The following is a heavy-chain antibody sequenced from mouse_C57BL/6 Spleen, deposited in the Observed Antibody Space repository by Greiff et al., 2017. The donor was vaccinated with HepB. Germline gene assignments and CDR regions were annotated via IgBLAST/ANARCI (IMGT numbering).Heavy chain of an antibody. CDR1: GYTFTSYW. D-gene: IGHD2-4*01. J-gene: IGHJ2*01. V-gene: IGHV1-55*01. CDR2: IYPGSGST. CDR3: ANLDYDCDDGAYFDY. Sequence: QVQLQQPGVELVKPGASVKMSCKASGYTFTSYWITWVKQRPGQGLEWIGDIYPGSGSTNYNEKFKSKATLTVDTSSSTAYMQLSSLTSEDSAVYYGANLDYDCDDGAYFDYWGQGTTLTVSS.